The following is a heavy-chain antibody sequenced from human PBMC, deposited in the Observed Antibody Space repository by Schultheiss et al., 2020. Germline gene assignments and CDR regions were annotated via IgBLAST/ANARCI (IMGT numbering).Heavy chain of an antibody. CDR3: ARGDFRIAFGGAIVAPFNY. D-gene: IGHD3-16*02. CDR2: ISGNNANT. CDR1: TYTLNNYG. Sequence: ASVKVSCKASTYTLNNYGITWVRQAPGQGLEWIGWISGNNANTNYAQKFQGRLTMTTDPSTNTAYLEMRSLRYDDTAVYYCARGDFRIAFGGAIVAPFNYWGQGTLVTVSS. V-gene: IGHV1-18*01. J-gene: IGHJ4*02.